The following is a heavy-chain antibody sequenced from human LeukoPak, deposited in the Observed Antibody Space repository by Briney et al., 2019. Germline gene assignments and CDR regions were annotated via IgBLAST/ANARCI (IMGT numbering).Heavy chain of an antibody. Sequence: GGSLRLSCAASGFTFSSYAMGWVRQAPGKGLEWVSAISGSGGSTYYADSVKGRFTISRGNSKNTLYLQMNSLRAEDTAVYYCAKGTPYYYDSSGYLDFDYWGQGTLVTVSS. CDR3: AKGTPYYYDSSGYLDFDY. J-gene: IGHJ4*02. CDR1: GFTFSSYA. D-gene: IGHD3-22*01. CDR2: ISGSGGST. V-gene: IGHV3-23*01.